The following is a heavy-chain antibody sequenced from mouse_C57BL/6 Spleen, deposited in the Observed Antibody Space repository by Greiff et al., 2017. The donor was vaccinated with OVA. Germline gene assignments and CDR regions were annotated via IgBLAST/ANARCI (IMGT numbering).Heavy chain of an antibody. V-gene: IGHV1-80*01. Sequence: QVQLQQSGAELVKPGASVKISCKASGYAFSSYWMNWVKQRPGTGLEWIGQLYPGDGDTNYNGKFKGKATLTADKSSSTAYMQLSSLTSEDSAVYFCARNEDGGSYFDYWGQGTTLTVSS. CDR2: LYPGDGDT. CDR1: GYAFSSYW. J-gene: IGHJ2*01. CDR3: ARNEDGGSYFDY.